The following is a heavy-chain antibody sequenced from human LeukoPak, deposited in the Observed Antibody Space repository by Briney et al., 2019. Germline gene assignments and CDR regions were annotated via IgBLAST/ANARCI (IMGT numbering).Heavy chain of an antibody. V-gene: IGHV4-4*07. CDR3: ARVFALYSTSSGGTFDI. J-gene: IGHJ3*02. CDR2: IYTSGIT. D-gene: IGHD6-6*01. CDR1: GGSISSYH. Sequence: PSETLSLTCSVSGGSISSYHWSWIRQPAGKGLEWIGRIYTSGITNYSPSLKSRVTMSVDTSKNQLSLKLSSVTAADTAVYYCARVFALYSTSSGGTFDIWGQGTTVTVSS.